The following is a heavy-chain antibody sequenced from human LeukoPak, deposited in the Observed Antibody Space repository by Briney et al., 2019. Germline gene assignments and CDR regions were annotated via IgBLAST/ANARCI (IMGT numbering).Heavy chain of an antibody. CDR2: INAGNGNT. CDR3: ARVRQDYGDYVWYFDY. V-gene: IGHV1-3*01. D-gene: IGHD4-17*01. J-gene: IGHJ4*02. CDR1: GGTFSSYA. Sequence: ASVNVSCKASGGTFSSYAISWVRQAPGQRLEWMGWINAGNGNTKYSQKFQGRVTITRDTSASTAYMELSSLRSEDTAVYYCARVRQDYGDYVWYFDYWGQGTLVTVSS.